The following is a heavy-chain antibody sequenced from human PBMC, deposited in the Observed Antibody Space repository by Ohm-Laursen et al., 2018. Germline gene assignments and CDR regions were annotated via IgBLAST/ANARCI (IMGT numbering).Heavy chain of an antibody. V-gene: IGHV3-30*18. J-gene: IGHJ4*02. Sequence: SLRLSCTASGLTFSSYGMHWVRQAPGKGLEWVAVISYDGSNKYYADSVKGRFTISRDNSKNTLYLQMNSLRAEDTAVYYCAKICGAGTGSTDYWGQGTLVTVSS. CDR1: GLTFSSYG. CDR2: ISYDGSNK. D-gene: IGHD3-10*01. CDR3: AKICGAGTGSTDY.